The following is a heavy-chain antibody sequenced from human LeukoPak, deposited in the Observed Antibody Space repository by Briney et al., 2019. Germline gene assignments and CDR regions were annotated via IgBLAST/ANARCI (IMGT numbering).Heavy chain of an antibody. V-gene: IGHV4-39*01. CDR3: ARQGAAEVTWSDP. D-gene: IGHD6-13*01. CDR1: GGSISSSSYY. CDR2: IYYSGST. Sequence: PSETLSLTCTVSGGSISSSSYYWGWIRQPPGKGLEWIGSIYYSGSTYYNPSLKSRVTISVDTSKNQFSLKLSSVTAADTAVYYCARQGAAEVTWSDPWGQGTLVTVSS. J-gene: IGHJ5*02.